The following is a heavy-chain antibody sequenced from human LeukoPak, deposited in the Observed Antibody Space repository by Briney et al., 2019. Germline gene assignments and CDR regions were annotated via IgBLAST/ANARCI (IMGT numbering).Heavy chain of an antibody. D-gene: IGHD3-9*01. J-gene: IGHJ4*02. CDR3: ARGGDILTGYYRP. Sequence: GASVKVSCKASGYTFSSYDINWVRQAPGQGLEWMGWINPNSGGTNYAQKFQGRVTMTRDTSISTAYMELSRLRSDDTAVYYCARGGDILTGYYRPWGQGTLVTVSS. CDR1: GYTFSSYD. V-gene: IGHV1-2*02. CDR2: INPNSGGT.